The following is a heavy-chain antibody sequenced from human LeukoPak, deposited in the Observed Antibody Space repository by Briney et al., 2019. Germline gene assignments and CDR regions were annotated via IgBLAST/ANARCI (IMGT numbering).Heavy chain of an antibody. CDR1: GGSVSSYY. D-gene: IGHD3-10*01. J-gene: IGHJ4*02. CDR2: IYTSGST. V-gene: IGHV4-4*07. CDR3: ARDGSGSSYDY. Sequence: KPPETLSLTCTVSGGSVSSYYWSWIRQPAGKGLGWIGRIYTSGSTNYNPSLKSRVTMSVDTSKNQFSLKLSFVTAADTAVYYCARDGSGSSYDYWGQGALVTVSS.